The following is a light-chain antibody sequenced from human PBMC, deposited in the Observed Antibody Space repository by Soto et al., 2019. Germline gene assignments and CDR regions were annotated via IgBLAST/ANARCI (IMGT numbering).Light chain of an antibody. CDR1: QIIGTW. V-gene: IGKV1-12*02. Sequence: DIQMTQSPSSVSASIGDRVTITCRASQIIGTWLAWYQQKPGKDPTLLIYGASTLQSGVPSRFSGSGSGTDFTLTITNLQAEDSAIYYCQQANSFPFTFGPGTKVDIK. CDR3: QQANSFPFT. J-gene: IGKJ3*01. CDR2: GAS.